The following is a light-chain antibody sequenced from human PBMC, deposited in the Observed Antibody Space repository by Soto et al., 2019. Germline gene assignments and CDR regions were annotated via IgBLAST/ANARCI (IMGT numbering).Light chain of an antibody. V-gene: IGKV1-39*01. J-gene: IGKJ1*01. CDR2: ASS. CDR3: QQSYSLPWT. Sequence: DIQMTQTPSSLSAFLGDRVIITCRASQSINSRLSWYQQKPGKAPKLLIHASSNLLSGVPPRFSGSGSGTDFTLTISSLQPEDFANYVCQQSYSLPWTFGQGTKVDIK. CDR1: QSINSR.